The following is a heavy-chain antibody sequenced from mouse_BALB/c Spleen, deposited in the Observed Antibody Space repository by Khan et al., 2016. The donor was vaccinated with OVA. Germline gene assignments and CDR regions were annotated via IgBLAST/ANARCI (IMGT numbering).Heavy chain of an antibody. Sequence: QVQPQQPGAELARPGASVKMSCKASGYTFTSYTIHWIKLRPGQGLEWIGYINPSNGYTNYNQKFRDKATLTADKSSTTAYMQLSSLTSDDSAVYNCVRDGAYHRNDGWFAYWGQGTLVTVSA. CDR3: VRDGAYHRNDGWFAY. J-gene: IGHJ3*01. CDR1: GYTFTSYT. CDR2: INPSNGYT. V-gene: IGHV1-4*01. D-gene: IGHD2-14*01.